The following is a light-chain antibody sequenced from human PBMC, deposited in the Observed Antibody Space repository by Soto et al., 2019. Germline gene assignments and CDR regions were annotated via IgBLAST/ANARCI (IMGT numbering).Light chain of an antibody. CDR2: SNE. CDR1: TSNIGTNT. J-gene: IGLJ2*01. V-gene: IGLV1-44*01. Sequence: QSVLTQSPSASGTPGQRVSISCSGSTSNIGTNTVSWYQHVPGTAPKLLIYSNEQRPSAVPGRFSGSKSGTSASLAIGGLLSEDEADYYCATWDDSLNVVFGGGTKLTVL. CDR3: ATWDDSLNVV.